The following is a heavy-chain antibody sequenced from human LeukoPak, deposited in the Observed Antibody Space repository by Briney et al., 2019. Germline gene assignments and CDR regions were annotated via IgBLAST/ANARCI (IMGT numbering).Heavy chain of an antibody. CDR1: GFTFFNYA. V-gene: IGHV3-64*02. D-gene: IGHD5-18*01. Sequence: GGSLRLSCVASGFTFFNYAMHWVRQAPGKGLEYVSAIGGNGDTSYYADSVKGRFTISRDNSKNTVYLQLGSLRTEDMAVYYCATRHEYSYPYWGQGTLVTVSS. CDR3: ATRHEYSYPY. CDR2: IGGNGDTS. J-gene: IGHJ4*02.